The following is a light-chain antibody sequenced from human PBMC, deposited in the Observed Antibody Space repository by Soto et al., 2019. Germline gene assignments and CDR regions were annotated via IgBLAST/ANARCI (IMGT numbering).Light chain of an antibody. V-gene: IGLV2-14*01. CDR2: DVS. CDR1: SSVVGGYNY. CDR3: SSYTSSSTLEVV. Sequence: QSALTQPASVSGSPGQSITISCTGTSSVVGGYNYVSWYQQHPGKAPKLMIYDVSNRPSGVSNRFSGSKSGNTASLTISGLQAEDEAYYYCSSYTSSSTLEVVFGGGTQLTVL. J-gene: IGLJ2*01.